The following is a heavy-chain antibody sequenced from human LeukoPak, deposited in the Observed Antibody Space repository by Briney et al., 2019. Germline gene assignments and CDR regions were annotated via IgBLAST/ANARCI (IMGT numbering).Heavy chain of an antibody. CDR1: GYTFTGYY. CDR2: INPNSGGT. Sequence: ASVKVSCKASGYTFTGYYIHWVRQAPGQGLEWMGWINPNSGGTNYAQKFQGRVTMTRDTSISTAYMELSRLRSDDTAVYYCARTPAYSSSWLDIWGQGTMVTVSS. D-gene: IGHD6-13*01. CDR3: ARTPAYSSSWLDI. J-gene: IGHJ3*02. V-gene: IGHV1-2*02.